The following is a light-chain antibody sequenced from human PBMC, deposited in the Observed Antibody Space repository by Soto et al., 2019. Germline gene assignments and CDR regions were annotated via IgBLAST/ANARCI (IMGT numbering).Light chain of an antibody. Sequence: QSVLTQPPSASGTPGQRVTISCSGSSSNIGSNFIYWYQQLPRTTPNLLIYRNNERPSGVPDRFSGSTSGTSASLAISGLRSEDEADYHCAAWDDSLSGVVFGGGTKLTVL. CDR1: SSNIGSNF. V-gene: IGLV1-47*01. CDR2: RNN. CDR3: AAWDDSLSGVV. J-gene: IGLJ2*01.